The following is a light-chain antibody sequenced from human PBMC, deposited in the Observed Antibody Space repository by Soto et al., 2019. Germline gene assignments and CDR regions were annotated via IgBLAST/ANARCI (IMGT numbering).Light chain of an antibody. Sequence: QGVLTLSASASGSPGQSFTISCTGTISDIGGYNSVSWYQQHPGKAPKVMIYDVTKRPSGVPDRFSGSKSGNTASLTVSALQAEDEADYYCRSYTDTKSLVFGTGTKVTVL. CDR3: RSYTDTKSLV. CDR2: DVT. CDR1: ISDIGGYNS. J-gene: IGLJ1*01. V-gene: IGLV2-8*01.